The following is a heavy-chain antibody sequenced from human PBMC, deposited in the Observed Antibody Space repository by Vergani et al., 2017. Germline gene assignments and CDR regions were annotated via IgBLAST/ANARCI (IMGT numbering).Heavy chain of an antibody. CDR2: ISWDGVST. J-gene: IGHJ4*02. D-gene: IGHD2-8*01. CDR1: GFTFDDYA. CDR3: AKGRGTVMVNN. V-gene: IGHV3-43*01. Sequence: VQLVESGGVVVQPGGSLRLSCAASGFTFDDYAMHWVRQAPGKGLEWVSLISWDGVSTNYADSVRGRFTISRDNNKNSLYLHMNNLRPEDTAFYYCAKGRGTVMVNNRGQGTLVTVFS.